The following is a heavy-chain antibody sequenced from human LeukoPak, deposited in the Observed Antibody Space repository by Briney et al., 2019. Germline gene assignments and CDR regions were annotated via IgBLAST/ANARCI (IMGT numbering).Heavy chain of an antibody. CDR3: AKRYCSSTSCSFFDY. Sequence: PGGSLRLSCAASGFTFSSYAMSWVRQAPGKGLEWVSAISGSGGSTYYADSVKGRFSISRDNFKNTLYLQMNSLRAEDTAVYYCAKRYCSSTSCSFFDYWGQGTLVTVSS. V-gene: IGHV3-23*01. J-gene: IGHJ4*02. D-gene: IGHD2-2*01. CDR1: GFTFSSYA. CDR2: ISGSGGST.